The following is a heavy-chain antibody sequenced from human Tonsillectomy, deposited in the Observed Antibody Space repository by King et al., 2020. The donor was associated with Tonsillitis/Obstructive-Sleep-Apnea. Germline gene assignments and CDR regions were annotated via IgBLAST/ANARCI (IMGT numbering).Heavy chain of an antibody. CDR3: ARTGVEVPNDY. D-gene: IGHD2-2*01. V-gene: IGHV3-7*01. CDR1: GFTFSSYW. Sequence: VQLVESGGGLVQPGGSLRLSCAASGFTFSSYWMSWVRQAPGKGLEWVANINQGGAEKYFVDSVKGRFTISRDNAKNSLYLQMNSLRAEDTAMYYCARTGVEVPNDYWGQGTLVTVSS. CDR2: INQGGAEK. J-gene: IGHJ4*02.